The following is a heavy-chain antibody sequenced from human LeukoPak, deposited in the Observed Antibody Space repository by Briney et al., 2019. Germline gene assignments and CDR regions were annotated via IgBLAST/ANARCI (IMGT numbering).Heavy chain of an antibody. CDR2: IYPGDSDT. CDR1: GYSFTSYW. D-gene: IGHD3-3*01. V-gene: IGHV5-51*01. Sequence: GESLKISCKGSGYSFTSYWIGWVRQMPGKGLEWMGIIYPGDSDTRYSPSFQGQVTISADKSISTAYLQWSSLKASDTAMYYCARPYYDFWSGSLGAFDIWGQGTMVTVSS. CDR3: ARPYYDFWSGSLGAFDI. J-gene: IGHJ3*02.